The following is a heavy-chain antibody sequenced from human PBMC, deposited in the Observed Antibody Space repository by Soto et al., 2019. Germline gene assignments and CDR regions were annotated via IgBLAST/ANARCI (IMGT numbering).Heavy chain of an antibody. J-gene: IGHJ6*02. Sequence: ASVKVSCKASGYTFTSYGISWVRQAPGQGLEWMGWISAYNGNTNYAQKLQGRVTMTTDTSTSTAYMELRSLRSDDTAVYYCAREGGSTVVTHYYSSYYGMDVWGQGTPVTVSS. CDR1: GYTFTSYG. CDR3: AREGGSTVVTHYYSSYYGMDV. V-gene: IGHV1-18*04. CDR2: ISAYNGNT. D-gene: IGHD4-17*01.